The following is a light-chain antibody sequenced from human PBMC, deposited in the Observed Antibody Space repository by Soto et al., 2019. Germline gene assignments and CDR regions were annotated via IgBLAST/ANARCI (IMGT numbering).Light chain of an antibody. J-gene: IGLJ2*01. V-gene: IGLV2-14*03. CDR3: TSWTTSTTMI. CDR1: SSDIGAYNF. CDR2: DVN. Sequence: QSVLTQPASESGSPGQSITISCTGTSSDIGAYNFVSWYQQHPGKAPKLMLYDVNIRPSGASNRFSGSKSGNTASLTISGLQAEDEADYYCTSWTTSTTMIFGGGTKVTVL.